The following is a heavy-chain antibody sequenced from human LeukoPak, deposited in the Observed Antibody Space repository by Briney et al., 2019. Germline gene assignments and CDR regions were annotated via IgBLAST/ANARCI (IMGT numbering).Heavy chain of an antibody. Sequence: SETLSLTRAVSGYSISNHYYWGWIRQPPGKGLEWIGSYYHTGSSYYNPSLQSRVAISIDTSKNQFSLELASVTAADTAVYYCASVTRSMSRFFDLWGRSTLVIVSS. CDR1: GYSISNHYY. CDR2: YYHTGSS. J-gene: IGHJ2*01. CDR3: ASVTRSMSRFFDL. V-gene: IGHV4-38-2*01. D-gene: IGHD4-17*01.